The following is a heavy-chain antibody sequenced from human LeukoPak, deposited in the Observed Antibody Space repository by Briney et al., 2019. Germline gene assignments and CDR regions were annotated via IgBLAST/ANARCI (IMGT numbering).Heavy chain of an antibody. J-gene: IGHJ3*02. D-gene: IGHD3-16*02. Sequence: ASVKVSCKASGYTFTSYDINWVRQATGQGLEWMGWMNPNSGNTGYAQKFQGRVTITRNTFISTAYMELSSLSSEDTAVYYCARAIGIPDDAFDIWGQGTMVTVSS. CDR1: GYTFTSYD. CDR2: MNPNSGNT. V-gene: IGHV1-8*01. CDR3: ARAIGIPDDAFDI.